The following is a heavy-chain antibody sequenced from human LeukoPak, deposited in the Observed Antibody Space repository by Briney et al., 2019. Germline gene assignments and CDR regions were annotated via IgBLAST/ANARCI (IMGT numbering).Heavy chain of an antibody. CDR2: ISSSGSTI. D-gene: IGHD6-13*01. J-gene: IGHJ4*02. Sequence: GGSLRLSCAASGFAFSSYEMNWVRQAPGKGLEWVSYISSSGSTIYYADSVKGRFTISRDNAKNSLYLQMNSLRAEDTAVYYCARDISSSWTYGFDYWGQGTLVTVSS. CDR3: ARDISSSWTYGFDY. V-gene: IGHV3-48*03. CDR1: GFAFSSYE.